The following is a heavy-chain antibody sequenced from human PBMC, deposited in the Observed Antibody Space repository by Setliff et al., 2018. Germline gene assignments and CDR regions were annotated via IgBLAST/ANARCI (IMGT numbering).Heavy chain of an antibody. V-gene: IGHV1-8*03. CDR2: MNPNSGNT. J-gene: IGHJ4*02. Sequence: ASVKVSCKASGYTFTSYDINWVRQATGQGLEWMGWMNPNSGNTGYAQKFQGRVTITGNTSISTAYMELSSLRSEDTAVYYCAGGLLWFGEPSWWGQGTLVTVSS. CDR1: GYTFTSYD. CDR3: AGGLLWFGEPSW. D-gene: IGHD3-10*01.